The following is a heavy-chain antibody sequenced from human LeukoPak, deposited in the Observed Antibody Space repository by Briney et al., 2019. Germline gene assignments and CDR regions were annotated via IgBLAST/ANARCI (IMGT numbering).Heavy chain of an antibody. V-gene: IGHV4-39*01. CDR3: ARQGYISGQGFRNNWFDP. CDR1: GGSISSSSFY. Sequence: TSETLSLTCTVSGGSISSSSFYWGWIRQPPGKGLEWFGTIFYSGSTYYNQSLRSRVTMSVDTSKNQFSPRLSSVTAADTAVYYCARQGYISGQGFRNNWFDPWGQGSLVTVSS. D-gene: IGHD6-19*01. J-gene: IGHJ5*02. CDR2: IFYSGST.